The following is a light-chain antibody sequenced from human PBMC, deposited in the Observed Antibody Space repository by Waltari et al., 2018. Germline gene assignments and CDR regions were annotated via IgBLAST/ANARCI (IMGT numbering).Light chain of an antibody. CDR3: QAWDSTTVV. V-gene: IGLV3-1*01. J-gene: IGLJ2*01. Sequence: SYDLTQPPSVSVSPGPTASITCSGDKLGKKYVYWYQLRPGQSRLLVMTEDKRRPSGIPERFSGSNSGNTATLTISGAQTLDEADYYCQAWDSTTVVFGGGTKLTVL. CDR1: KLGKKY. CDR2: EDK.